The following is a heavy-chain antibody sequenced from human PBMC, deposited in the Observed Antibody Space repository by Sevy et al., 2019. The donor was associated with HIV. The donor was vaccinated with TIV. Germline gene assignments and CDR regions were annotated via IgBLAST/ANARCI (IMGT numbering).Heavy chain of an antibody. Sequence: GGSLRLSCAASGFTFSSYSMNWVRQAPGKGLEWVSSISSSSSYIYYADSVKGRFTISRDNAKNSLYLQMNSLRAEDTAVYYCARAKEYSGYDIIYYYYYGMDVWGQGTTVTVSS. CDR1: GFTFSSYS. CDR2: ISSSSSYI. V-gene: IGHV3-21*01. D-gene: IGHD5-12*01. J-gene: IGHJ6*02. CDR3: ARAKEYSGYDIIYYYYYGMDV.